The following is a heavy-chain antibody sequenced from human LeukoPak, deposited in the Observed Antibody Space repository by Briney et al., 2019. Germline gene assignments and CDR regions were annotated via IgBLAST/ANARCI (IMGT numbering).Heavy chain of an antibody. J-gene: IGHJ3*02. CDR2: IYYSGST. CDR3: ARDSYKGGSGSYYAVDI. V-gene: IGHV4-59*01. CDR1: GGSISSYY. D-gene: IGHD3-10*01. Sequence: SETLSLTCTVSGGSISSYYWSWIRQPPGKGLEWIGYIYYSGSTNYNPSLKSRVTISVDTSKNQFSLKLSSVTAADTAVYYCARDSYKGGSGSYYAVDIWGQGTMVTVSS.